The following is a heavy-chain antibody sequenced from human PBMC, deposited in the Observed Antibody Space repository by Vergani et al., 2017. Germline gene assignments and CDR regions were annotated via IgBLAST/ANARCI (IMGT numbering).Heavy chain of an antibody. J-gene: IGHJ5*02. CDR1: GYTFTSYG. D-gene: IGHD6-13*01. Sequence: QVQLVQSGAEVKKPGASVKVSCKASGYTFTSYGISWVRQAPGQGLEWMGWISAYNGNTNYAQKLQGRVTMTTDTSTSTAYMELRSLRSDDTAVYYCARERGGDSSSWYVEGWFDPWGQGTLVTVSS. CDR2: ISAYNGNT. V-gene: IGHV1-18*01. CDR3: ARERGGDSSSWYVEGWFDP.